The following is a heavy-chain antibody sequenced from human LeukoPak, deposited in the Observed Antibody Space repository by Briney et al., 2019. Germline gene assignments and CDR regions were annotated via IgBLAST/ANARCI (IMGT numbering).Heavy chain of an antibody. CDR1: GFTFSSYE. CDR3: ARRAPSHDFDD. Sequence: GGSLRLSCAASGFTFSSYEMNWVRQAPGKGLEWVAAISTTSGNIYYADSVKGRFTISRDNAKNSLYLQMNSLRVEDTALYRCARRAPSHDFDDWGQGTLVTVSS. V-gene: IGHV3-21*01. J-gene: IGHJ4*02. CDR2: ISTTSGNI.